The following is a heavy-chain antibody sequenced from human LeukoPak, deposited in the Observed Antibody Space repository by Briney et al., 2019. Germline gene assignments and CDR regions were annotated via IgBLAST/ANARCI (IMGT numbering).Heavy chain of an antibody. V-gene: IGHV1-8*02. CDR1: GYIFSSYD. Sequence: ASVKVSCKASGYIFSSYDINWVRQATGQGLEWMGWMNPNSGNTGYAQKFQGRVTMTRNTSVSTAYMELSSLRSEDTGVHYCARRLGYCSDGSCYSLNYWGQGTPVTVSS. CDR3: ARRLGYCSDGSCYSLNY. D-gene: IGHD2-15*01. J-gene: IGHJ4*02. CDR2: MNPNSGNT.